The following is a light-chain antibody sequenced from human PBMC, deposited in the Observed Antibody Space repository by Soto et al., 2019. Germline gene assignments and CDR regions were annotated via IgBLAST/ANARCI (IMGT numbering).Light chain of an antibody. CDR2: GNS. CDR1: SSNIGAGYD. CDR3: QSYESSLSGVV. Sequence: QSVLTQPPSVSGAPGQRVTISCTGSSSNIGAGYDVHWYQQLPGTAPKLLIYGNSKRPSGVPDRFSGSKSGTSASLAITGLQAEDEADYYCQSYESSLSGVVFGTGTKLTVL. V-gene: IGLV1-40*01. J-gene: IGLJ1*01.